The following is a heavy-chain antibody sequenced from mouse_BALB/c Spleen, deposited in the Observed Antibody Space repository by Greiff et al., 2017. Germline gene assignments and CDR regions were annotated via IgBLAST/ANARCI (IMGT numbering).Heavy chain of an antibody. D-gene: IGHD4-1*01. CDR3: ARTGLTGTSFDY. CDR1: GFTFSDYY. J-gene: IGHJ2*01. Sequence: EVQRVESGGGLVKPGGSLKLSCAASGFTFSDYYMYWVRQTPEKRLEWVATISDGGSYTYYPDSVKGRFTISRDNAKNNLYLQMSSLKSEDTAMYYCARTGLTGTSFDYWGQGTTLTVSS. CDR2: ISDGGSYT. V-gene: IGHV5-4*02.